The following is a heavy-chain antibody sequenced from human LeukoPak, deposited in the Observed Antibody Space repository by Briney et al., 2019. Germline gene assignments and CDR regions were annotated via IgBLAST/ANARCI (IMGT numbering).Heavy chain of an antibody. V-gene: IGHV3-15*01. CDR2: IKSKSDGGTA. J-gene: IGHJ3*02. CDR3: AEFNTRDAFEI. Sequence: GGSLRLSCVASGFTFGYSWMSWVRQAPGKGLEWVGRIKSKSDGGTAGYAAVVKATFIISRDDSKDTLYLQMNSLKTEDTGIYYCAEFNTRDAFEIWGQGTMVTVSS. CDR1: GFTFGYSW. D-gene: IGHD1-26*01.